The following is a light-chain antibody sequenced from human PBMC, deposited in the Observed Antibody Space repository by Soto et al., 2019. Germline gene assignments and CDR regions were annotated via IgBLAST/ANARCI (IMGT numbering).Light chain of an antibody. J-gene: IGKJ5*01. CDR3: QHRHSYPIT. CDR1: QGISSL. Sequence: DIQLTQSPSFLSASVGDRVTITCRASQGISSLLAWYQQKPGKAPKLLIHTASTLQTGVPSRFSGSGSGTDFTLTISSLQPEDFATYYCQHRHSYPITFGQGTRLDIK. CDR2: TAS. V-gene: IGKV1-9*01.